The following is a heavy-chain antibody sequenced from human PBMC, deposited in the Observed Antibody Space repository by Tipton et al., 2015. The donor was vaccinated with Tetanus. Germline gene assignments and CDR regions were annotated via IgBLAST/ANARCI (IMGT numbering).Heavy chain of an antibody. CDR3: ARGNRGSSWYF. D-gene: IGHD6-13*01. Sequence: LSLTCEASGFTFNTYWMNWVRQAPGKGLEWVANIKQDGSEKYYVDSVKGRFTISRDNSKNTLYLQMNSLRAEDTAIYYCARGNRGSSWYFWGQGTLVTVSS. V-gene: IGHV3-7*03. CDR2: IKQDGSEK. CDR1: GFTFNTYW. J-gene: IGHJ4*02.